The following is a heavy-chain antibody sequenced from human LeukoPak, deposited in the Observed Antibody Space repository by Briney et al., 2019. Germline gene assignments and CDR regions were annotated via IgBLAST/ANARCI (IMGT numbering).Heavy chain of an antibody. J-gene: IGHJ4*02. CDR1: GYSVTSTSF. V-gene: IGHV4-38-2*02. D-gene: IGHD5-12*01. CDR3: AREDGSSGYDDF. CDR2: INHLGSA. Sequence: SETLSLTCSVSGYSVTSTSFWAWIRQTPGKGLEWIGSINHLGSAYYNPSLESRVTISVDTSKNHFSLNLKSVTAADTAVYYCAREDGSSGYDDFWGQGTLVTVSS.